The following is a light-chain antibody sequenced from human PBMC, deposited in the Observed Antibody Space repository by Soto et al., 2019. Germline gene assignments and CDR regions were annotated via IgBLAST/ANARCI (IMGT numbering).Light chain of an antibody. Sequence: QSVLTQPASVSGSPGQSITISCTGTSSDVGGYNYVSWYQHHPGKAPKLMIYEVSNRPSGVSHRFSGSKSANTASLTISGLQAEDEADYYCSSYTSSSTYVLFGGGTKLTVL. CDR2: EVS. J-gene: IGLJ2*01. V-gene: IGLV2-14*01. CDR1: SSDVGGYNY. CDR3: SSYTSSSTYVL.